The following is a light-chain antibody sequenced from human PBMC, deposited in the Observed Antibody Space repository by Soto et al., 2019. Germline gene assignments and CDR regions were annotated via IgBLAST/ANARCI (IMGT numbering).Light chain of an antibody. CDR2: GAS. CDR3: QQFGNSPYT. V-gene: IGKV3-20*01. CDR1: QSVSSSY. Sequence: EIVLTQSPGTLSLSPGERATLSCRASQSVSSSYLAWYQQKPGQTPRLLIYGASSRATGIQDRFSGSGSGTDVTLTISRLEPEDVAVYYCQQFGNSPYTFGQGTKLDIK. J-gene: IGKJ2*01.